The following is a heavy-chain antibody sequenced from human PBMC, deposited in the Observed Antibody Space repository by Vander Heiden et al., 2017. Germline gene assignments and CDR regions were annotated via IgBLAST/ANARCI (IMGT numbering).Heavy chain of an antibody. J-gene: IGHJ4*02. Sequence: QVQLQESGPGLVKPSQTLSLTCTVSGGSISSGGYYWSWIRQHPGKGLEWIGYIYYSGSTYYNPSLKSRVTISVDMSKNQFSLKLSSVTAADTAMYYCAREGSGLYDSFDYWGQGTLVTVSS. D-gene: IGHD3-22*01. V-gene: IGHV4-31*03. CDR1: GGSISSGGYY. CDR2: IYYSGST. CDR3: AREGSGLYDSFDY.